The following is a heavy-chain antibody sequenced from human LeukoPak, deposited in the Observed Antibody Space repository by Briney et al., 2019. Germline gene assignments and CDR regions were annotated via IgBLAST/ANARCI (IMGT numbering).Heavy chain of an antibody. J-gene: IGHJ4*02. V-gene: IGHV3-30*03. CDR3: ARDNELFGTPNDY. Sequence: PGRSLRLSCAASGFTFSSYGMHWVRQAPGKGLEWVAVISYDGSNKYYADSVKGRFTISRDNAKNSLYLQMNSLRAEDTAVYYCARDNELFGTPNDYWGQGTLVTVSS. CDR1: GFTFSSYG. D-gene: IGHD3-10*01. CDR2: ISYDGSNK.